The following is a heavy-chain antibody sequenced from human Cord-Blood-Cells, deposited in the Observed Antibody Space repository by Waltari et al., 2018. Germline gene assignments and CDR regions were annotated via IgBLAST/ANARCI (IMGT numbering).Heavy chain of an antibody. CDR1: GGSFSGYY. D-gene: IGHD6-6*01. J-gene: IGHJ5*02. CDR2: INHSGRT. Sequence: QVQLQQWGAGLLKPSETLSLTCAVYGGSFSGYYWSWIRQPPGKGLEWIGEINHSGRTNYNPSLKSRVTISVDTSKNQFSLKLSSGTAADTAVYYCARGGVAARRSWFDPWGQGTLVTVSS. CDR3: ARGGVAARRSWFDP. V-gene: IGHV4-34*01.